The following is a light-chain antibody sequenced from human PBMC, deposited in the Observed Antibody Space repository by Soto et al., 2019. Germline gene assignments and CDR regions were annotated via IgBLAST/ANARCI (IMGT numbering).Light chain of an antibody. CDR3: QQYGSSPRT. V-gene: IGKV3-20*01. CDR2: GAS. CDR1: QSVTSSY. Sequence: DMVLTQSPGTLSLSPGERATLSCRASQSVTSSYLAWYQQKPGQAPRLVIYGASSRATGIPDRFSGSGSGPDFTLTISRLEPEDFAVYYCQQYGSSPRTFGQGTKVEIK. J-gene: IGKJ1*01.